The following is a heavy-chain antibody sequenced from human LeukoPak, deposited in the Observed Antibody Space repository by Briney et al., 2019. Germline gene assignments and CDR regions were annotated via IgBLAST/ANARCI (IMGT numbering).Heavy chain of an antibody. CDR2: ISGSGGST. D-gene: IGHD1-26*01. J-gene: IGHJ4*02. CDR1: GFTFSSYA. V-gene: IGHV3-23*01. Sequence: GGSLRLSCAASGFTFSSYAMSWVRQAPGKGLEWVSGISGSGGSTYYADSVKGRFAISRDNSKNTLYLQMNSLRAEDTAVFYCAKAGGGTYAEDYFDYWGQGTLVTVSS. CDR3: AKAGGGTYAEDYFDY.